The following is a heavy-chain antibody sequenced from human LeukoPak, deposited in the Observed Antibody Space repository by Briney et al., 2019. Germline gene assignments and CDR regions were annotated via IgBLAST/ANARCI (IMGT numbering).Heavy chain of an antibody. J-gene: IGHJ4*02. D-gene: IGHD4-17*01. CDR3: AKETTVTTSGY. V-gene: IGHV3-23*01. Sequence: PGGSLRLSCAASGFNFDDYGMSWVRQGPGKGLEWVSAISGSGGSTYYADSVKGRFTISRDNSKNTLYLQMNSLRAEDTAVYYCAKETTVTTSGYWGQGTLVTVSS. CDR1: GFNFDDYG. CDR2: ISGSGGST.